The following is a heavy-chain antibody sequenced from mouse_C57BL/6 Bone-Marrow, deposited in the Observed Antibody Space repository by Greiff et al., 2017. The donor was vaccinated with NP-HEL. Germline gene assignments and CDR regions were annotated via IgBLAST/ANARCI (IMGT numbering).Heavy chain of an antibody. D-gene: IGHD2-4*01. CDR3: ARGTDYDYDGAMDF. CDR1: GYTFTDYY. Sequence: EVQLQQSGPELVKPGASVKMSCKASGYTFTDYYMTWVKQSHGKSLGLIGDINPNNGGHSYNQKFKGKATLTVDKSSSTAYMELLSLISEDSAVDYCARGTDYDYDGAMDFWGQGTSVTVSS. V-gene: IGHV1-26*01. J-gene: IGHJ4*01. CDR2: INPNNGGH.